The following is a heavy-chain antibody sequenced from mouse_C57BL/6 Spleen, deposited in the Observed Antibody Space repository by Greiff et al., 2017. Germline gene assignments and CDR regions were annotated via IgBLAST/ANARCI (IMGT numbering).Heavy chain of an antibody. D-gene: IGHD1-1*02. CDR2: IDPANGNT. J-gene: IGHJ1*03. CDR1: GFNIKNTY. CDR3: ARSLLVPWYFDV. Sequence: EVKLMESVAELVRPGASVKLSCTASGFNIKNTYMHWVKQRPEQGLEWIGRIDPANGNTKYAPKFQGKATITADTSSNTAYLQLSSLTSEDTAIYYCARSLLVPWYFDVWGTGTTVTVSS. V-gene: IGHV14-3*01.